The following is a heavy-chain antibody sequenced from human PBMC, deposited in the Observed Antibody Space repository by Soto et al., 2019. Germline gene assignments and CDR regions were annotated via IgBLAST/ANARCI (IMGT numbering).Heavy chain of an antibody. Sequence: EVQLVESGGGLVKPGESLRLSCAPSGFTFNNAWMSWVRQAPGKGLEWVGRIKSKTDGGTTDYAAPVKGRFTISRDDSKNTLYLQMNSLKTEDPAVYYCTTDRCSSISCSDYWGQGTLVTVSS. V-gene: IGHV3-15*01. D-gene: IGHD2-2*01. CDR3: TTDRCSSISCSDY. CDR1: GFTFNNAW. J-gene: IGHJ4*02. CDR2: IKSKTDGGTT.